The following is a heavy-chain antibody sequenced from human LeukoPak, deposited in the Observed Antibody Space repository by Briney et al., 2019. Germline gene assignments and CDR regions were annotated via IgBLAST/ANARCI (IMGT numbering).Heavy chain of an antibody. CDR1: GGYTGSHY. CDR3: ARDFYASGFYFWFDP. V-gene: IGHV4-4*07. D-gene: IGHD2/OR15-2a*01. Sequence: PSETLSLTCTVSGGYTGSHYWSWIRQPAGKGLEWIGRISPSGTTHYNPSLGSRVTMSVDTSKNYFSLRLSSVTAADTAVYYCARDFYASGFYFWFDPWSQGMLVTVSS. CDR2: ISPSGTT. J-gene: IGHJ5*02.